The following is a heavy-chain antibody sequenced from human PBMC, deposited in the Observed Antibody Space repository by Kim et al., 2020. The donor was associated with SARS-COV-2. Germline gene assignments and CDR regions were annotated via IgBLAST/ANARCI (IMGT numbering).Heavy chain of an antibody. V-gene: IGHV3-53*04. D-gene: IGHD6-13*01. CDR2: ST. Sequence: STYYAGSVKVLFTISRHNSKNTLYLQMNSLRAEDTAVYYCARDMSSSRDIWGQGTMVTVSS. J-gene: IGHJ3*02. CDR3: ARDMSSSRDI.